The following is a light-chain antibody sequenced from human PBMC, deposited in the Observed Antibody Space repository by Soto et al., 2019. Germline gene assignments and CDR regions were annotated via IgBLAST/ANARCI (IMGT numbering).Light chain of an antibody. CDR3: SAKTTSKPPL. V-gene: IGLV2-14*01. CDR2: EVN. J-gene: IGLJ1*01. Sequence: QSALTQPASVSGSPGQSVTISCTGTSSDVGGYDYVSWYQQHPGTAPKLILYEVNNRPSGVSNRFSGSKSGNTASLIISGVQTEDEAYYYCSAKTTSKPPLFGTWTKVTVL. CDR1: SSDVGGYDY.